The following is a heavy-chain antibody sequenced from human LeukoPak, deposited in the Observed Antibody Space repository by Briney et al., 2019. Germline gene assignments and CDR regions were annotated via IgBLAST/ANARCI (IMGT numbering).Heavy chain of an antibody. CDR3: ARLPREDTAMVTIDY. CDR1: GGSFSGYY. V-gene: IGHV4-34*01. CDR2: INHSGST. J-gene: IGHJ4*02. D-gene: IGHD5-18*01. Sequence: SETLSLTCAVYGGSFSGYYWSWIRQPPGKGLEWIGEINHSGSTNYNPSLKSRVTISVDTSKNQFSLKLSSVTAADTAVYYCARLPREDTAMVTIDYWGQGTLVTVSS.